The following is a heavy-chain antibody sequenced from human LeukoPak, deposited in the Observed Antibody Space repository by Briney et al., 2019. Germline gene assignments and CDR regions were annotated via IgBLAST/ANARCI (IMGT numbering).Heavy chain of an antibody. D-gene: IGHD1-26*01. CDR1: GFSFSSYG. J-gene: IGHJ4*02. CDR3: ARQGAISTNYFDY. V-gene: IGHV3-30*02. Sequence: PGGSLRLSCAASGFSFSSYGMHWVRQAPGKGLEWVAFMWNDGSNKYYADSVKGRFTISRDNSKNTLYLQMNSLRAEDTAVYYCARQGAISTNYFDYWGQGTLVTVSS. CDR2: MWNDGSNK.